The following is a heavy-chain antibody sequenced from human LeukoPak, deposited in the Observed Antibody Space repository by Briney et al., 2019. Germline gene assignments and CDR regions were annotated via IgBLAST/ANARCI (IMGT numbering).Heavy chain of an antibody. Sequence: SVKVSCKASGGTFISYAISWGRQAPGQGLEWMGRIIPIFGTANYAQKFQGRVTITTDESTSTAYMELSSLRSEDTAVYYCASNYDSSGYYYRTWGQGTLVTVSS. V-gene: IGHV1-69*05. D-gene: IGHD3-22*01. J-gene: IGHJ5*02. CDR1: GGTFISYA. CDR2: IIPIFGTA. CDR3: ASNYDSSGYYYRT.